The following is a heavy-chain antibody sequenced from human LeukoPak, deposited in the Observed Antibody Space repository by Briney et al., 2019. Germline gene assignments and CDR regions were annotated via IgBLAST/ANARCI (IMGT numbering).Heavy chain of an antibody. CDR2: ISGSGGST. CDR3: AIASWGWTNWFDP. D-gene: IGHD3-16*01. J-gene: IGHJ5*02. V-gene: IGHV3-23*01. Sequence: GGSLRLSXAASGFTFSSYAMSWVRQAPGKGLEWVSAISGSGGSTYYADSVKGRFTISRDNSKNTLYLQMNSLRAEDTAVYYCAIASWGWTNWFDPWGQGTLVTVSS. CDR1: GFTFSSYA.